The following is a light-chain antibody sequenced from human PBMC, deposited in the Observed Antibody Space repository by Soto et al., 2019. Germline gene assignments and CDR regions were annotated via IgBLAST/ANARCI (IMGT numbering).Light chain of an antibody. V-gene: IGLV2-11*01. CDR1: SSDVGGYNY. CDR2: DLS. J-gene: IGLJ2*01. CDR3: CSYAGTYTPVV. Sequence: QSALTQPRSVSGSPGQSVTISCAGTSSDVGGYNYVSWYQQYPGKAPKLMISDLSKRPSGVPDRFSGSKSGNTASLTISGLQAEDEADYYCCSYAGTYTPVVFGGGTKLTVL.